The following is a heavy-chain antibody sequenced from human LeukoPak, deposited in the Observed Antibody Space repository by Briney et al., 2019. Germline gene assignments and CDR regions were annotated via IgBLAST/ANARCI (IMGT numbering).Heavy chain of an antibody. V-gene: IGHV4-61*02. J-gene: IGHJ3*02. CDR3: ARDWYYYDSSGYRGWAFDI. CDR2: IYTSGST. CDR1: GGSISSGSYY. Sequence: SQTLSLTCTVSGGSISSGSYYWSWIRQPAGKGLEWIGRIYTSGSTNYNPSLKSRVTISVDTSKNQFSLKLSSVTAADTAVYYCARDWYYYDSSGYRGWAFDIWGRGTMVTVSS. D-gene: IGHD3-22*01.